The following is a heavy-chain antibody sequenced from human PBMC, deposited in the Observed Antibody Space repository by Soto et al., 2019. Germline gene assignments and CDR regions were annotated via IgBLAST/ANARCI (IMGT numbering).Heavy chain of an antibody. J-gene: IGHJ5*02. CDR3: ACDADP. V-gene: IGHV1-3*01. Sequence: ASVRVDRKACGYSVTSPARHLVRHALVQKIKWMGWINAGNGNTKYSQKFQGRVTITRDTSASTAYMELSSLRSEDTAVYYCACDADP. CDR2: INAGNGNT. CDR1: GYSVTSPA.